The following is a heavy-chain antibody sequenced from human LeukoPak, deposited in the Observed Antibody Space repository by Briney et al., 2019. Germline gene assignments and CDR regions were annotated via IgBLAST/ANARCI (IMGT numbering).Heavy chain of an antibody. CDR2: IYYTGST. CDR3: AREWTTWGAFDL. CDR1: GGSISSYY. V-gene: IGHV4-59*12. J-gene: IGHJ3*01. D-gene: IGHD2/OR15-2a*01. Sequence: SETLSLTCTVSGGSISSYYWSWIRQPPGKGLEWIGSIYYTGSTFYNPSLKSRVTISVDTSKNQFSMKLSSVTAADAAVYFCAREWTTWGAFDLWAQGTMVTASS.